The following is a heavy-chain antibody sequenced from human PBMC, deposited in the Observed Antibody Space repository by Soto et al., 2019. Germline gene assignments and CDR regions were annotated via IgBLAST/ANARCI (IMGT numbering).Heavy chain of an antibody. CDR3: VRDGTKTLRDWFDP. J-gene: IGHJ5*02. Sequence: KTSETLSLTCTVSGASISGFYWSWIRKSAGKGLEWIGRIYATGTTDYNPSLKSRVMMSVDTSKKQFSLKLRSVTAADTAVYYCVRDGTKTLRDWFDPWGQGISVTVSS. CDR1: GASISGFY. D-gene: IGHD1-1*01. V-gene: IGHV4-4*07. CDR2: IYATGTT.